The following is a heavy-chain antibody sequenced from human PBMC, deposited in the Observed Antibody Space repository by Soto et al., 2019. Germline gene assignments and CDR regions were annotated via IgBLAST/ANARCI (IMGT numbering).Heavy chain of an antibody. D-gene: IGHD3-22*01. V-gene: IGHV4-59*01. CDR1: GGSISRYY. J-gene: IGHJ3*02. Sequence: QVQLQESGPGLVKPSETLSLTCTVSGGSISRYYWSWIRPPPGKGLEWIGYIYYSGRPNYNPSLKSRVTISVDTSKNQFSLKLSSVTAADTAVYYCAREIRHYYDSNVAYAFDIWGQGTRVTVSS. CDR2: IYYSGRP. CDR3: AREIRHYYDSNVAYAFDI.